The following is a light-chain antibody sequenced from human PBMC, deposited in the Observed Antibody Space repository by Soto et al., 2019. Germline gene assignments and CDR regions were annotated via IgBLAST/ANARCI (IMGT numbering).Light chain of an antibody. Sequence: QSALTQPASVSGSPGQSIPISCTGTSSDVGGYNYVSWYQQHPGKAPKLMIYEVNNRPSGVSNRFSGSKSGNTASLTIAGLQAEDEADYYCTSYTSSITYVFGTGTKLTVL. V-gene: IGLV2-14*01. CDR3: TSYTSSITYV. CDR2: EVN. J-gene: IGLJ1*01. CDR1: SSDVGGYNY.